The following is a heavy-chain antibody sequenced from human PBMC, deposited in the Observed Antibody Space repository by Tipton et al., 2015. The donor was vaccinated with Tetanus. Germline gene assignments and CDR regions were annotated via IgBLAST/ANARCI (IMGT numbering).Heavy chain of an antibody. CDR2: IFDGGQA. CDR3: ARAGMVIDDRSKFDS. J-gene: IGHJ4*02. D-gene: IGHD2-21*01. Sequence: TLSLTCTVAGDSISSGGYYWNWVRQNPGKGLERLGYIFDGGQAYYSPSLRRPATISRDMSNNHFSLKLTSVTAADTAVYYCARAGMVIDDRSKFDSWGQGSLVSVSS. V-gene: IGHV4-30-2*01. CDR1: GDSISSGGYY.